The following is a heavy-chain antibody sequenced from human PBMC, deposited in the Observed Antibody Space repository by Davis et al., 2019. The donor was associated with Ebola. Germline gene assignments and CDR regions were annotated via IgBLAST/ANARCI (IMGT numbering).Heavy chain of an antibody. V-gene: IGHV4-39*01. CDR2: IYYSGST. CDR1: GGSISSSSYY. J-gene: IGHJ6*02. CDR3: ADTYYDILTGENYGMYV. D-gene: IGHD3-9*01. Sequence: MPSETLSLTCTVSGGSISSSSYYWGWIRQPPGKGLEWIGSIYYSGSTYYNPSLKSRVTISVDTSKNQFSLKLSSVTAADTAVYYCADTYYDILTGENYGMYVWGQGTTVTVSS.